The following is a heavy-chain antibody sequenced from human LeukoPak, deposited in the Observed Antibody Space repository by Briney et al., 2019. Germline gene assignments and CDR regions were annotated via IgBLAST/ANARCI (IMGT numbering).Heavy chain of an antibody. Sequence: GGSLRLSCAASGFTFSAYGMHWVRRAPGKGLEWVAVISYDGNTKYYADSVKGRFTISRDNSKGTLYLQMNSLRAEDTAVYYCAKRVDYGSSWYYFDYWGQGTLVTVSS. D-gene: IGHD6-13*01. CDR3: AKRVDYGSSWYYFDY. V-gene: IGHV3-30*18. J-gene: IGHJ4*02. CDR1: GFTFSAYG. CDR2: ISYDGNTK.